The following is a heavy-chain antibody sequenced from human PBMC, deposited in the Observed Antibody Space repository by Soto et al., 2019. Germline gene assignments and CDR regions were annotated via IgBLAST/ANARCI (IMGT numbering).Heavy chain of an antibody. V-gene: IGHV3-74*01. CDR3: AREAVSGSYDDY. CDR2: INSDGSST. D-gene: IGHD1-26*01. J-gene: IGHJ4*02. Sequence: HPGWSLRLSCAASGFTFSSYWMHWVRQAPGKGLVWVSRINSDGSSTSYADSVKGRFTISRDNAKNTLYLQMNSLRAEDTAVYYCAREAVSGSYDDYWGQGTLVTVSS. CDR1: GFTFSSYW.